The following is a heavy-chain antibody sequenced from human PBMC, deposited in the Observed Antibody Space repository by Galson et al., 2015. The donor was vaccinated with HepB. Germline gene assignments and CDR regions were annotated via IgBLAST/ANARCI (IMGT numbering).Heavy chain of an antibody. V-gene: IGHV3-21*01. CDR2: ITSTSSYI. Sequence: SLRLSCAASGFTFSTYSMNWVRQTPGKGLEWVSSITSTSSYIHYADSVRGRFTISRDNAKKSLYLQMNSLRADDTAVYYCAREGGGSGTFTTSTWYFDLWGRGTLVTVSS. J-gene: IGHJ2*01. CDR1: GFTFSTYS. CDR3: AREGGGSGTFTTSTWYFDL. D-gene: IGHD3-10*01.